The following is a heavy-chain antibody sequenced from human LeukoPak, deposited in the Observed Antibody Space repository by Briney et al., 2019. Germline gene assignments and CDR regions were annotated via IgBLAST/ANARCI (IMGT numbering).Heavy chain of an antibody. CDR1: GGTFSSYA. D-gene: IGHD3-10*01. V-gene: IGHV1-69*05. J-gene: IGHJ4*02. CDR2: IIPIIGTA. CDR3: ARASLQRGFTMARTSTYFDY. Sequence: SVKVSCKASGGTFSSYAISWVRQAPGQGLEWMGGIIPIIGTANYAQKFQGRVTITTDESTSTAYMELSSLRSEDTAVYYCARASLQRGFTMARTSTYFDYWGQGTLVTVPS.